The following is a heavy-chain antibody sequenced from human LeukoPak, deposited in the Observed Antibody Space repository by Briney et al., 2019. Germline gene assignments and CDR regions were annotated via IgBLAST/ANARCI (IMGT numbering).Heavy chain of an antibody. Sequence: ASVKVSCKASGYTFTGYYMHWVRQAPGQGLEWMGWINPNSGGTNYAQKFQGRVTMTRDTSISTAYMELSRLRSDDTAVYYCARNSRGHSYGADDYWGQGTLVTVSS. D-gene: IGHD5-18*01. CDR2: INPNSGGT. CDR1: GYTFTGYY. J-gene: IGHJ4*02. V-gene: IGHV1-2*02. CDR3: ARNSRGHSYGADDY.